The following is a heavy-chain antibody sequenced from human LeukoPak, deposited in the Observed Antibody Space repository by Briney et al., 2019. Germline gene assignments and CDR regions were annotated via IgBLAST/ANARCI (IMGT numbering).Heavy chain of an antibody. Sequence: SETLSLTCAVYGGSFSGYYWSWIRQPPGKGLEWIGEINHSGSTNYNPSLKSRVTISVDTSKNQFSLKLSSVTAADTAVYYCARRAHGWFGPFDYWGQGTLVTVSS. D-gene: IGHD3-10*01. V-gene: IGHV4-34*01. CDR2: INHSGST. CDR1: GGSFSGYY. CDR3: ARRAHGWFGPFDY. J-gene: IGHJ4*02.